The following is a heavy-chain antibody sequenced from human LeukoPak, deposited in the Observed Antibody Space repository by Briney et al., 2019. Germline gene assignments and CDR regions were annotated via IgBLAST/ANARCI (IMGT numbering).Heavy chain of an antibody. J-gene: IGHJ4*02. V-gene: IGHV1-69*05. CDR2: IIPIFGTA. CDR1: GYTFTGYY. Sequence: VASVKVSCKASGYTFTGYYMHLVRQAPGQGLEWMGGIIPIFGTANYAQKFQGRVTITTDESTSTAYMELSSLRSEDTAVYYCARAPTGYYDSTDYYFDYWGQGTLVTVSS. CDR3: ARAPTGYYDSTDYYFDY. D-gene: IGHD3-9*01.